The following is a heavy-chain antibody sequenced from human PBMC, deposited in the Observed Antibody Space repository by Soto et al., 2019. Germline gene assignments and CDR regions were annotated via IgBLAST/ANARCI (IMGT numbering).Heavy chain of an antibody. CDR2: IVVGSGNT. Sequence: SVKVSCKASGVTFTSSAMQWVRQARGQRLEWIGWIVVGSGNTNYAQKFQERVTITRDMSTSTAYMELSSLRSEDTAVYYCAAEGTHYDFWSGQKTYYYYMDVWGKGTTVTVSS. V-gene: IGHV1-58*02. CDR1: GVTFTSSA. CDR3: AAEGTHYDFWSGQKTYYYYMDV. D-gene: IGHD3-3*01. J-gene: IGHJ6*03.